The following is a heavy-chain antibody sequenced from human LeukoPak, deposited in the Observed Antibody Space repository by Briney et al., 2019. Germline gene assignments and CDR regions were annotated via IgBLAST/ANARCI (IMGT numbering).Heavy chain of an antibody. CDR2: IYYSGST. D-gene: IGHD3-10*01. J-gene: IGHJ4*02. V-gene: IGHV4-39*07. CDR3: AGYGSGSYLYDY. CDR1: GGSISSSSYY. Sequence: SETLSLTCTVSGGSISSSSYYWGWIRQPPGKGLEWIGNIYYSGSTYYNPSLKSRVTISLDTSKNQFSLKLSSVTAADTAVYYCAGYGSGSYLYDYWGQGTLVTVSS.